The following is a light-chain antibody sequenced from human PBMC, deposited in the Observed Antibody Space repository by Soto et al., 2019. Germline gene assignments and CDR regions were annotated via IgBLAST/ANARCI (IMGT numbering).Light chain of an antibody. Sequence: QSVLTQPPSASGTPGQRVTISCSGSNSNIGSNTVNWYQQFPGTAPRFLIYGNDLRPSGVPDRFSASKSGTSASLAISGLHSDDEADYYCAVWDDSLRGRVFGGGTKLTVL. J-gene: IGLJ2*01. CDR3: AVWDDSLRGRV. CDR2: GND. V-gene: IGLV1-44*01. CDR1: NSNIGSNT.